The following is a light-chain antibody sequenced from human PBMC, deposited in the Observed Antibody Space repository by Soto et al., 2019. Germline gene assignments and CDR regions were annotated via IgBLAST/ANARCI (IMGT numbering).Light chain of an antibody. CDR2: DAS. CDR1: QGVSRH. J-gene: IGKJ4*01. CDR3: QQRSNWPPVT. Sequence: PGERATLSCRASQGVSRHLAWYQQKPGQAPRLLILDASDRATGIPARFSGSGSGTNFTLTISSLEPEDFAVYYCQQRSNWPPVTFGGGTKVEIK. V-gene: IGKV3-11*01.